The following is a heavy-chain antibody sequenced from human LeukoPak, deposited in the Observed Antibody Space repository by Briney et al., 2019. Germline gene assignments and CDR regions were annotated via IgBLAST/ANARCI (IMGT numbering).Heavy chain of an antibody. CDR2: INPSGGST. D-gene: IGHD2-2*01. J-gene: IGHJ5*02. V-gene: IGHV1-46*01. CDR3: ARNGGPSRGDIVVVPAAMRGWWFDP. Sequence: ASVKVSCKASGYTFTSYYMHWVRQAPGQGLEWMGIINPSGGSTSYAQKFQGRVTMTRDTSTSTVYMELSSLRSEDTAVYYCARNGGPSRGDIVVVPAAMRGWWFDPWGQGTLVTVSS. CDR1: GYTFTSYY.